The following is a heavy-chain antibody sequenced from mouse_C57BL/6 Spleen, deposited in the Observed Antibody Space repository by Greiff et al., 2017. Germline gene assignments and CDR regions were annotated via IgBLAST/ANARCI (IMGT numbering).Heavy chain of an antibody. CDR3: ARRRTTVVARYYLDY. V-gene: IGHV1-81*01. Sequence: VQLQQSGAELARPGASVKLSCKASGYTFTSYGISWVKQRTGQGLEWIGEIYPRRGNTYYNEKFKGKATLTADKSSSTAYMELRSLTSEDSAVYFCARRRTTVVARYYLDYWGQGTTLTVSS. J-gene: IGHJ2*01. CDR2: IYPRRGNT. CDR1: GYTFTSYG. D-gene: IGHD1-1*01.